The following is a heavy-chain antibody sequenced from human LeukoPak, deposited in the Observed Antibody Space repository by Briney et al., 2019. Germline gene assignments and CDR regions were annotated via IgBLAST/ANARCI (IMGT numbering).Heavy chain of an antibody. CDR3: ASQLGITTSPFDP. D-gene: IGHD3-3*01. CDR1: GGSISSDGYS. J-gene: IGHJ5*02. V-gene: IGHV4-30-2*01. Sequence: PSKTLSLTCAVSGGSISSDGYSWSWIRQPPGKGLEWIGYIYHSGSTYYNPSLKSRVTISVDRSKNQFSLKLSSVTAADTAVYYCASQLGITTSPFDPWGQGTLVTVSS. CDR2: IYHSGST.